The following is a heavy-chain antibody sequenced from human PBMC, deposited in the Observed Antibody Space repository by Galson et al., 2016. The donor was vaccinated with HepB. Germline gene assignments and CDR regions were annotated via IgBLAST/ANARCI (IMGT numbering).Heavy chain of an antibody. CDR3: AKAARIQLWQPFDY. CDR2: ISSSTYI. J-gene: IGHJ4*02. D-gene: IGHD5-18*01. CDR1: GFTFSSCS. V-gene: IGHV3-21*01. Sequence: SLRLSCAASGFTFSSCSMNWVRQTPGKGLEWVSSISSSTYIYYAASVKGRFTISRDNAKSSLYLQMNSLRAEDTALYYCAKAARIQLWQPFDYWGQGTLVTVSS.